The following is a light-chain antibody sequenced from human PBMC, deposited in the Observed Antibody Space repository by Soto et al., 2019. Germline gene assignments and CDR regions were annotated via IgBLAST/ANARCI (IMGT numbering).Light chain of an antibody. Sequence: VLTQPASVSGSPGQSITISCTGTSSDVGGYNYVSWYQQHPGKAPKLMIYDVSNRPSGVSNRFSGSKSGSTASLTISGLQAEDEADYYCSSYTSSSTLPYVFGTGTKSPS. CDR3: SSYTSSSTLPYV. CDR1: SSDVGGYNY. CDR2: DVS. V-gene: IGLV2-14*01. J-gene: IGLJ1*01.